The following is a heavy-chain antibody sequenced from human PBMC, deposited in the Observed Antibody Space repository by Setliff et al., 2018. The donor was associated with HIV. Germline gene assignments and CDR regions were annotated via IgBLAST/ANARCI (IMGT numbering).Heavy chain of an antibody. J-gene: IGHJ3*02. V-gene: IGHV7-4-1*02. CDR1: GYIFTDYY. D-gene: IGHD3-9*01. CDR2: INTNTGNP. CDR3: ARTLTGYSAHDAFDI. Sequence: ASVKVSCKASGYIFTDYYMHWVRQVPGQGLEWMGWINTNTGNPTYAQGFTGRFVFSLDTSVSTAYLQISSLKAEDTAVYYCARTLTGYSAHDAFDIWGQGTMVTVSS.